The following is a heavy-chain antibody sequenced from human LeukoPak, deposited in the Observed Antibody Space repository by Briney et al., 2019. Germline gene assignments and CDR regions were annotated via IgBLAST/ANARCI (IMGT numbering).Heavy chain of an antibody. J-gene: IGHJ3*02. CDR3: ARDSNYYDSSGYYLDAFDI. D-gene: IGHD3-22*01. CDR2: IYYSGST. V-gene: IGHV4-39*02. Sequence: SETLSLTCTVSGGSISSRSYYWGWIRQPPGKGLEWIGNIYYSGSTYYNASLKSRVTISVDTSENQFSLKLKSVTAADTAVYYCARDSNYYDSSGYYLDAFDIWGQGTMVTVSS. CDR1: GGSISSRSYY.